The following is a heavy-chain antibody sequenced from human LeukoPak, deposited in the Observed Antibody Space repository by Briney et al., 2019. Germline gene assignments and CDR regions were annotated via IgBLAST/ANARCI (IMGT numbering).Heavy chain of an antibody. Sequence: GGSLRLSCAASGSTFSSYAMNWVRQAPGKGLEWVSAISGSGGSTYYADSVKGRFTISRDNSKNTLYLQMNSLRAEDTAVYYCAKDQRGAGSFWFDYWGQGTLVTVSS. CDR3: AKDQRGAGSFWFDY. CDR1: GSTFSSYA. CDR2: ISGSGGST. V-gene: IGHV3-23*01. J-gene: IGHJ4*02. D-gene: IGHD3-10*01.